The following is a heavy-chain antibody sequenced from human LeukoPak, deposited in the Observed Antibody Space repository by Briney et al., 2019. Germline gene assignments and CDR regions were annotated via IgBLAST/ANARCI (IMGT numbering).Heavy chain of an antibody. D-gene: IGHD5-24*01. CDR1: GFTVSSNY. Sequence: GGSLRLSCAASGFTVSSNYMSWVRQAPGKGLEWVSVIYSGGSTYYADSVKGRFTISRDNSKNTLYLQMNSLRAEDTAVYYCARDLVSRDGYNYYYYYGMDVWGQGTTVTVSS. CDR3: ARDLVSRDGYNYYYYYGMDV. V-gene: IGHV3-53*01. CDR2: IYSGGST. J-gene: IGHJ6*02.